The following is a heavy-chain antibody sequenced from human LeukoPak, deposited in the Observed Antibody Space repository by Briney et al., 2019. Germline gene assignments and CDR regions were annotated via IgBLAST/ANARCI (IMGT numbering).Heavy chain of an antibody. D-gene: IGHD3-10*01. CDR3: AELGITMIGGV. CDR1: GFTFSSYE. Sequence: GGSLRLSCAASGFTFSSYEMIWVRQAPGMELEWVSYISSSGSTFYYAVSVKGRLTISRANTKNSMDLHMHRPRATDTADYYCAELGITMIGGVWGKGTTVTISS. J-gene: IGHJ6*04. CDR2: ISSSGSTF. V-gene: IGHV3-48*03.